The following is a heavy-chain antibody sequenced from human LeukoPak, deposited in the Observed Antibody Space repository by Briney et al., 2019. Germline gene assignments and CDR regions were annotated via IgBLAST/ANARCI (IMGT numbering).Heavy chain of an antibody. CDR1: GGTFTSYA. Sequence: GASVKLSCKASGGTFTSYAISWVRQAPGQGLEWMGGIIPIFGTANYAQKFQGRVTITADESTSTAYMELSSLRSEDPAEYYCARFGNGDYGAPDMDVWGKGTTVSVSS. CDR2: IIPIFGTA. CDR3: ARFGNGDYGAPDMDV. V-gene: IGHV1-69*13. D-gene: IGHD4-17*01. J-gene: IGHJ6*03.